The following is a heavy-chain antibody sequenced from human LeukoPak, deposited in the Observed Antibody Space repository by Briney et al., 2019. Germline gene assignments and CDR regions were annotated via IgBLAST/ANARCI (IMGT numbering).Heavy chain of an antibody. CDR2: MNPNSGNT. CDR3: ARGLPQDYYDSSGYYSGGGFDI. J-gene: IGHJ3*02. CDR1: GYTFTSYD. V-gene: IGHV1-8*03. Sequence: ASVKVSCKASGYTFTSYDINWVRQATGQGLEWMGWMNPNSGNTGYAQKFQGRVTITRNTSIGTAYMELSSLRSEDTAVYYCARGLPQDYYDSSGYYSGGGFDIWGQGTMVTVSS. D-gene: IGHD3-22*01.